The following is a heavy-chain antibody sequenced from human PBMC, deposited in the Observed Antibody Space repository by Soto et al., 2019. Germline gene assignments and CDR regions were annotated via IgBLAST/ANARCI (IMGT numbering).Heavy chain of an antibody. CDR2: INWNSGSI. Sequence: HPGGSLRRSCAASGFTFDDYAMHWVRQAPGKGLEWVSGINWNSGSIGYADSVKGRFTISRDNAKNSLYLQMNSLRAEDTALYYCAKDMGAAAEDGMDVWGQGTTVTVS. D-gene: IGHD6-13*01. CDR3: AKDMGAAAEDGMDV. V-gene: IGHV3-9*01. CDR1: GFTFDDYA. J-gene: IGHJ6*02.